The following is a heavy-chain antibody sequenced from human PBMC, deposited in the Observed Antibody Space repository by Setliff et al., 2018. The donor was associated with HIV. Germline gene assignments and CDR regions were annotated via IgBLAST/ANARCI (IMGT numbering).Heavy chain of an antibody. CDR1: GGSMSTYY. D-gene: IGHD3-16*01. CDR3: ARDVGGSEMATHFDY. Sequence: SETLPLTCSVSGGSMSTYYWSWIRQPAGKRLEWIGRVYTSGSTIYNPSLRSRVTMSVDTSKNQFSLKLTSVTAADTAVYYCARDVGGSEMATHFDYWGPGTLVTVSS. V-gene: IGHV4-4*07. J-gene: IGHJ4*02. CDR2: VYTSGST.